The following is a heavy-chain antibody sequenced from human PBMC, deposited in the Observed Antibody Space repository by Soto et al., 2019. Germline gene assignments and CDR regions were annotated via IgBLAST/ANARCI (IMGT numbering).Heavy chain of an antibody. Sequence: LRLSCAASGFTFSSYGMHWVRQAPGKGLEWVAVISYDGSNKYYADSVKGRFTISRDNSKNTLYLQMNSLRAEDTAVYYCAKGFSSGWYYFDYWGQGTLVTV. D-gene: IGHD6-19*01. CDR3: AKGFSSGWYYFDY. CDR1: GFTFSSYG. CDR2: ISYDGSNK. V-gene: IGHV3-30*18. J-gene: IGHJ4*02.